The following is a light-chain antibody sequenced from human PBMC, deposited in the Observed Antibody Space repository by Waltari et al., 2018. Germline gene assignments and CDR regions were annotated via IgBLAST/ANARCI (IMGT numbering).Light chain of an antibody. CDR1: QSVSRN. J-gene: IGKJ1*01. Sequence: EVVMTQSPATLSVSPGESVTLSCRASQSVSRNVVWYQQRPGRDPRPLIYAASTRATDTPARFSGSGSGTEFSLTISRLQSEDFAVYYCQQFNDWPRTFGQGTRVEIK. CDR2: AAS. V-gene: IGKV3-15*01. CDR3: QQFNDWPRT.